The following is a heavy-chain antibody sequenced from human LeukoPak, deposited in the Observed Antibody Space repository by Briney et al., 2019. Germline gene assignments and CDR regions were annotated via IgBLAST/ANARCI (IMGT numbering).Heavy chain of an antibody. Sequence: PGRALRLSCAASGFIFSNYGMHWVRQAPGRGLEGVAVIWNDGSYEHYTDSVKGRFTISRDNSKNTLFLQLNSLRPEDTAVYYCAKPTWGSGSFLIDFWGQGTLVTVSS. J-gene: IGHJ4*02. CDR1: GFIFSNYG. CDR3: AKPTWGSGSFLIDF. CDR2: IWNDGSYE. D-gene: IGHD1-26*01. V-gene: IGHV3-33*06.